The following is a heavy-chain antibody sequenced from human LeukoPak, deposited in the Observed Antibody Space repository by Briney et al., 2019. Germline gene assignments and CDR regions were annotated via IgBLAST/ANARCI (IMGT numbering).Heavy chain of an antibody. CDR2: IYYSGST. D-gene: IGHD3-10*01. V-gene: IGHV4-59*01. CDR3: ARSGLWGSGSFHSSMMDY. Sequence: SETLSHTCSVSGRAISSYYWRWIRQPPAKGVEWIGYIYYSGSTNYNPSLKSRVTISVDPSKNQFYLKLSCVPAADTAVYYCARSGLWGSGSFHSSMMDYWGQGTLVTVSS. CDR1: GRAISSYY. J-gene: IGHJ4*02.